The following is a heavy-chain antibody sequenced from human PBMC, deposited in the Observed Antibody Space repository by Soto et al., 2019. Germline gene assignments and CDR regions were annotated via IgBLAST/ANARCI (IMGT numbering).Heavy chain of an antibody. Sequence: GGSLRLSCAASGFTFSSYGMHWVRQAPGKGLEWVAVIWYDGSNKYYADSVKGRFTISRDNSKNTLYLQMNSLRAEDTAVYYCARDHRETIFGVVTYYFDYWGQGTLVTVSS. CDR3: ARDHRETIFGVVTYYFDY. J-gene: IGHJ4*02. CDR1: GFTFSSYG. D-gene: IGHD3-3*01. CDR2: IWYDGSNK. V-gene: IGHV3-33*01.